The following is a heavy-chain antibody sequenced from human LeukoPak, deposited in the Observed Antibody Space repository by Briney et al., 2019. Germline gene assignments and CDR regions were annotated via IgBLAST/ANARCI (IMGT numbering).Heavy chain of an antibody. CDR2: IYYSGST. V-gene: IGHV4-30-4*07. J-gene: IGHJ5*02. CDR3: ARGRRLLWFGGPSFDP. D-gene: IGHD3-10*01. Sequence: SETLSLTCTVSGGSISSGSYSWSWLRQPPGKGLEWIGYIYYSGSTFYNPSLQSRVTISVDKSKNQFSLKLRSVTAADTAVYYCARGRRLLWFGGPSFDPWGQGTLVTVSS. CDR1: GGSISSGSYS.